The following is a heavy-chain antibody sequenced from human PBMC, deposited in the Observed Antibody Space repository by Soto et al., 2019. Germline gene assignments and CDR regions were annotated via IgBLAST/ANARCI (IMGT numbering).Heavy chain of an antibody. CDR1: GYTFTSYY. J-gene: IGHJ6*02. D-gene: IGHD3-9*01. V-gene: IGHV1-46*01. Sequence: ASVKVSCKASGYTFTSYYMHWVLQAPGQGLEWMGIISPSDGSQSYAQQFPGRVTMTRDTSTSTVFMELSSLRFDDTAVYYCARHQVGYFEQDFYYYGMYVCGQGTTVTVSS. CDR2: ISPSDGSQ. CDR3: ARHQVGYFEQDFYYYGMYV.